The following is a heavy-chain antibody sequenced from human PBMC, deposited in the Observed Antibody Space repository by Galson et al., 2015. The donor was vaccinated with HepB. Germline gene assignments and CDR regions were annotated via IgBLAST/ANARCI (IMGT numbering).Heavy chain of an antibody. Sequence: SLRLSCAASGFTFSSYNMNWVRQAPGKGLEWIAYISATGTTIDYEDSVKGRFTISRDNGKNSLYLQMSSLRAEDTAVYYCARDSRATFGEPNWFDPWGQGTLVIVSS. J-gene: IGHJ5*02. CDR3: ARDSRATFGEPNWFDP. D-gene: IGHD3-3*01. V-gene: IGHV3-48*03. CDR2: ISATGTTI. CDR1: GFTFSSYN.